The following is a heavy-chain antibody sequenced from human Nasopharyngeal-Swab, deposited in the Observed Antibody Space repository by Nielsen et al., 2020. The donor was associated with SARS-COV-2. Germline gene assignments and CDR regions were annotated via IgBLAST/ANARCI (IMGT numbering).Heavy chain of an antibody. J-gene: IGHJ6*02. CDR1: GFTFSSYE. Sequence: GESLKISCAASGFTFSSYEMNWVRRAPGKGLEWVSYISSSGSTIYYANSVKGRFTISRDNTKNSLYLQMNSLRAEDTAVYYCARVSSGSPGYGMDVWGQGTTVTVSS. CDR3: ARVSSGSPGYGMDV. D-gene: IGHD6-19*01. V-gene: IGHV3-48*03. CDR2: ISSSGSTI.